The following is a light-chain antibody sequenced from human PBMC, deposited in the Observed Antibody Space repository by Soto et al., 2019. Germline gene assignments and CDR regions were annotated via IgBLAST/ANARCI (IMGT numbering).Light chain of an antibody. CDR2: GAS. CDR3: QQGQSFPPV. CDR1: QGISRW. Sequence: DIQMTQSPPSVSASVGDRVTFTCRASQGISRWLAWFQQKPGKSPKLLIYGASSLQTGVPPRFSGSGSGTEFTLTISSLPPEDFATYYCQQGQSFPPVFGPGTKVDVK. V-gene: IGKV1D-12*01. J-gene: IGKJ3*01.